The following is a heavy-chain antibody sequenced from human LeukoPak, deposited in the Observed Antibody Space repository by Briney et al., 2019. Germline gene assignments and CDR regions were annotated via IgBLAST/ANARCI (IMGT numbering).Heavy chain of an antibody. CDR1: GYTFTSYG. Sequence: ASVKVSCKASGYTFTSYGISWVRQAPGQGLEWMGWMNPNSGNTGYAQKFQGRVTMTRNTSISTAYMELSSLRSEDTAVYYCAREFRYSSSWYSDYWGQGTLVTVSS. V-gene: IGHV1-8*02. J-gene: IGHJ4*02. D-gene: IGHD6-13*01. CDR3: AREFRYSSSWYSDY. CDR2: MNPNSGNT.